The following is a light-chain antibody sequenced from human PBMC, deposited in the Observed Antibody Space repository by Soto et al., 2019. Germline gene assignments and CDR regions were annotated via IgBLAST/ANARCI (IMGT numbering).Light chain of an antibody. CDR3: QQYNNYCT. Sequence: DIQMTQSPSTLSASVGDRVTITCRASQSINSWLAWYQQKPGKAPKVLIYKASSLESGVPSRFSGSGSGTEFTLTISSLQPDDFATYYCQQYNNYCTFGGGTKVDSK. CDR1: QSINSW. CDR2: KAS. V-gene: IGKV1-5*03. J-gene: IGKJ4*01.